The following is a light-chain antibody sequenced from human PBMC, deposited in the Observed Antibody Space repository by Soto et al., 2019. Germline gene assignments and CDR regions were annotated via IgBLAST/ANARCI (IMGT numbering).Light chain of an antibody. CDR1: QSVSNNY. J-gene: IGKJ5*01. CDR2: DAS. Sequence: EIVLTQSPGTLSLSPGERATLSCRASQSVSNNYLAWYQQKPGQAPRLLIYDASNRATGIPDRFSGSGSGTDFTLTISRLEPEDFAVYFCQQYTGPPTTFGQGTRLEIK. CDR3: QQYTGPPTT. V-gene: IGKV3-20*01.